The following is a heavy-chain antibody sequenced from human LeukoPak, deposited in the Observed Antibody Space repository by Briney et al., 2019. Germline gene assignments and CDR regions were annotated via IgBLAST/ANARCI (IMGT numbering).Heavy chain of an antibody. CDR1: GFTFSSYS. J-gene: IGHJ4*02. V-gene: IGHV3-21*01. Sequence: GGSLRLSCAASGFTFSSYSMNWVRQAPGKGLEWVSSISSISSYIYYADSVKGRFTISRDNAKNSLYQQMNSLRAEDTAVYYCARDLQGGLDYWGQGTLVTVSS. D-gene: IGHD3-16*01. CDR3: ARDLQGGLDY. CDR2: ISSISSYI.